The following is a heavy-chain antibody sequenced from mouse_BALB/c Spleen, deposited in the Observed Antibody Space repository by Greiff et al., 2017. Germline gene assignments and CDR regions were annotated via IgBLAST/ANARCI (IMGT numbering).Heavy chain of an antibody. D-gene: IGHD1-1*01. CDR2: ISYSGST. J-gene: IGHJ4*01. Sequence: EVQLQESGPGLVKPSQSLSLTCTVTGYSITSDYAWNWIRQFPGNKLEWMGYISYSGSTSYNPSLKSRISITRDTSKNQFFLQLNSVTTEDTATYYCARWGSYLYAMDYWGQGTSVTVSS. V-gene: IGHV3-2*02. CDR3: ARWGSYLYAMDY. CDR1: GYSITSDYA.